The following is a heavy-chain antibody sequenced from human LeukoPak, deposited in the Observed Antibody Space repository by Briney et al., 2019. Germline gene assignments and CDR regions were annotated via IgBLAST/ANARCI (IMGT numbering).Heavy chain of an antibody. V-gene: IGHV3-23*01. CDR3: AKERYSSSWYSSPIDY. CDR1: GFTFSSYA. Sequence: GGSLRLFCAASGFTFSSYAMSWVRQAPGKGLEWVSAISGSGGSTYYADSVKGRFTISRDNSKNTLYLQMSSLSAEDTAVYYCAKERYSSSWYSSPIDYWGQGTLVTVSS. CDR2: ISGSGGST. J-gene: IGHJ4*02. D-gene: IGHD6-13*01.